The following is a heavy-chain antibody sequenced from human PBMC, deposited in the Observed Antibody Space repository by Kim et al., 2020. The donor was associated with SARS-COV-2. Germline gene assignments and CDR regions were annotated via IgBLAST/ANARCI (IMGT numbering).Heavy chain of an antibody. D-gene: IGHD1-1*01. V-gene: IGHV3-23*01. Sequence: GGSLRLSCAASGFTFSSYAMSWVRQAPGKGLEWVSAISGSGGSTYYADSVKGRFTISRDNSKNTLYLQMNSLRAEDTAVYYCAKATSIGTGPGYCDYRGQGTLVTVSS. J-gene: IGHJ4*02. CDR2: ISGSGGST. CDR3: AKATSIGTGPGYCDY. CDR1: GFTFSSYA.